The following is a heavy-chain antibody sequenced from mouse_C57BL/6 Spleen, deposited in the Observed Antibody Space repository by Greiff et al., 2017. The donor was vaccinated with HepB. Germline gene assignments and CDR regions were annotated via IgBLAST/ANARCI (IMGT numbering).Heavy chain of an antibody. J-gene: IGHJ2*01. D-gene: IGHD2-4*01. CDR3: ARGGSDDYYFDY. CDR1: GFTFSSYA. V-gene: IGHV5-4*03. CDR2: ISDGGSYT. Sequence: EVKVVESGGGLVKPGGSLKLSCAASGFTFSSYAMSWVRQTPEKRLEWVATISDGGSYTYYPDNVKGRFTISRDNAKNNLYLQMSHLKSEDTAMYYCARGGSDDYYFDYWGQGTTLTVSS.